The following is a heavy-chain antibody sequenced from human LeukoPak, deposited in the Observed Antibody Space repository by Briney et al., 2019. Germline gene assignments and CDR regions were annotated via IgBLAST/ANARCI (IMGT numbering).Heavy chain of an antibody. CDR2: IYYSGST. D-gene: IGHD6-6*01. CDR3: ARYYYGSSSSDAFDI. Sequence: PSETLSLTCTVSGGSISSYYWSWIRQPPGKGLEWIGYIYYSGSTKYNPSLKSRVTILVDTSKNQFSLKLSSVTAADTAVYYCARYYYGSSSSDAFDIWGQGTMVTVSS. V-gene: IGHV4-59*01. CDR1: GGSISSYY. J-gene: IGHJ3*02.